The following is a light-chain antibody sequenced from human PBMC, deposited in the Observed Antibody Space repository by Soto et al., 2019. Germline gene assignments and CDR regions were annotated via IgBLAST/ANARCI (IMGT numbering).Light chain of an antibody. J-gene: IGLJ1*01. CDR1: SSNIGAGYD. Sequence: QSMLAQPPSVSGAPGQRVTLSCTGSSSNIGAGYDVCWYQQLPGTAPKLLIYGNNNRPSGVPDRFSGSKSGTSASLAITGLQAEDEADYYCQSYDGSLSGYYVFGTGTKVTVL. CDR2: GNN. V-gene: IGLV1-40*01. CDR3: QSYDGSLSGYYV.